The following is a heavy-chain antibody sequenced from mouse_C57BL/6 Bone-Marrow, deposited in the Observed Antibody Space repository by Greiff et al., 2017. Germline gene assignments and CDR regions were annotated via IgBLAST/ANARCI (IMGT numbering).Heavy chain of an antibody. V-gene: IGHV5-17*01. CDR3: AREDYWYVDV. CDR2: ISSGSSTI. J-gene: IGHJ1*03. CDR1: GFTFSDYG. Sequence: EVQLVESGGGLVKPGGSLKLSCAASGFTFSDYGMHWVRQAPEKGLEWVAYISSGSSTIYYADTVKGRVTFTRDNAKNTVYLQMTSLRSEDTAMYYCAREDYWYVDVWGKGTTVTVSS.